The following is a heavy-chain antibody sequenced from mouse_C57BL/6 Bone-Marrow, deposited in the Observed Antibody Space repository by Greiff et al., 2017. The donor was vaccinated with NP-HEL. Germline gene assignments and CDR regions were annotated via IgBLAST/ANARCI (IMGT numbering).Heavy chain of an antibody. CDR1: GYSITSGYY. CDR2: ISYDGSN. J-gene: IGHJ3*01. CDR3: ARGGNYLAWFAY. D-gene: IGHD2-1*01. Sequence: EVKLVESGPGLVKPSQSLSLTCSVTGYSITSGYYWNWIRQFPGNKLEWMGYISYDGSNNYNPSLKNRISITRDTSKNQFFLKLNSVTTEDTATYYCARGGNYLAWFAYWGQGTLVTVSA. V-gene: IGHV3-6*01.